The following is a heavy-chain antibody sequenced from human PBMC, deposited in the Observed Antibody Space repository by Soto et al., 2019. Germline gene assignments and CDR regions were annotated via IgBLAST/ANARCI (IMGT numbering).Heavy chain of an antibody. CDR3: ARQTGGRHDAFGV. Sequence: GGSLRLSCAASGFTFSTNYMTCVRQGPGKGLEWVSSISGSGSTIYYAASVKGRFTVSRDNANNSLHLQMNTLRAEDTALYFCARQTGGRHDAFGVWGLGTMVTVSS. CDR2: ISGSGSTI. V-gene: IGHV3-11*01. J-gene: IGHJ3*01. CDR1: GFTFSTNY.